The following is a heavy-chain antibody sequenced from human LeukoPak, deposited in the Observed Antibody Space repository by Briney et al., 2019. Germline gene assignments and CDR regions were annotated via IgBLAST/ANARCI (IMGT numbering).Heavy chain of an antibody. CDR2: IYSGGST. V-gene: IGHV3-53*01. CDR1: GLTPSSNY. CDR3: ARGGISAYDFWSGYNY. J-gene: IGHJ4*02. Sequence: GGSLRLSCAASGLTPSSNYMSWVRQAPGKGVEWVSVIYSGGSTYYSDSVTGRFTTSRDNSKNTLYLQMNSLRAEVTAVYYCARGGISAYDFWSGYNYCGQGTLVTVSS. D-gene: IGHD3-3*01.